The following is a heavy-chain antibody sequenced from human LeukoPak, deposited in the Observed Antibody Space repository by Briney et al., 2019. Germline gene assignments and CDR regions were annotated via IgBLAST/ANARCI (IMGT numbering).Heavy chain of an antibody. CDR1: GFTFSSYW. Sequence: PGGSLRLSCAASGFTFSSYWMHWVRQAPGKGLVWVSRINTDGTTTDYADSVKGRFTISRDNAKSTLYLQMSSLRAEDTAVYYCARANDNDDSSGYSHDQWGQGTLVTVSS. CDR2: INTDGTTT. CDR3: ARANDNDDSSGYSHDQ. D-gene: IGHD3-22*01. V-gene: IGHV3-74*01. J-gene: IGHJ4*02.